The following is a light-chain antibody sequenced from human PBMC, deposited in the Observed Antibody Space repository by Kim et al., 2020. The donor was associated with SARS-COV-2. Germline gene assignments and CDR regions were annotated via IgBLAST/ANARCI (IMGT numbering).Light chain of an antibody. CDR1: RSVSSH. Sequence: EIVMTQSPATLSVSPGERATLSCRASRSVSSHLAWYQQKPGQAPKLLIYDASTRASGIPARFSGSGAGTEFTLTISSLQSEDFAVYYCQQYESWPPYTFGQGTKLEI. CDR2: DAS. V-gene: IGKV3-15*01. J-gene: IGKJ2*01. CDR3: QQYESWPPYT.